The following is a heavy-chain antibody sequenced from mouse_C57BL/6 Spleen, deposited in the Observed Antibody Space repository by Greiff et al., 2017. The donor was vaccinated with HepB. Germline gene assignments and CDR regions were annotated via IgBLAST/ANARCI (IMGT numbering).Heavy chain of an antibody. V-gene: IGHV1-69*01. CDR1: GYTFTSYW. J-gene: IGHJ3*01. Sequence: QVQLQQPGAELVMPGASVKLSCKASGYTFTSYWMHWVKQRPGQGLEWIGEIDPSDSYTNYNQKFKGKSTLTVDKSSSTAYMQLSSLTSEDSAVYYCARNGYYVAWFAYWGQGTLVTVSA. CDR2: IDPSDSYT. D-gene: IGHD2-3*01. CDR3: ARNGYYVAWFAY.